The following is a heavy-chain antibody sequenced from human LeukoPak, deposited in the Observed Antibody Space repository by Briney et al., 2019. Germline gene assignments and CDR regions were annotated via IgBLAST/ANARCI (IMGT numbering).Heavy chain of an antibody. D-gene: IGHD2-21*01. CDR3: ARGRGYSSYNWFDP. J-gene: IGHJ5*02. CDR2: INHSAST. CDR1: AGSFTGYN. Sequence: PSETPSLTSAVYAGSFTGYNWSWIPQPPRKGLERTGEINHSASTNYNPSLKSRVTISVDTSKNQFSLKLSSVTAADTAVYYCARGRGYSSYNWFDPWGQGTLVTVSS. V-gene: IGHV4-34*01.